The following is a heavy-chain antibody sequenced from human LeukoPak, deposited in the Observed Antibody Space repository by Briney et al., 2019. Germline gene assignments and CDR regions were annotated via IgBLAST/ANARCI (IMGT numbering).Heavy chain of an antibody. V-gene: IGHV1-3*01. D-gene: IGHD1-1*01. CDR2: IHAGTGNT. CDR3: ARDITTGTTRFDP. J-gene: IGHJ5*02. Sequence: ASVKVSCKASGYTFISYATHWVRQAPGQRLEWMGWIHAGTGNTKYSQKFQGRVTITRDTSASTVYMELSRLRPEDTAVYYCARDITTGTTRFDPWGQGTLVTVSS. CDR1: GYTFISYA.